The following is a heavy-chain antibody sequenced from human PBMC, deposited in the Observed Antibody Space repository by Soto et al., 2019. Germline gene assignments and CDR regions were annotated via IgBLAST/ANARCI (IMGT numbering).Heavy chain of an antibody. CDR1: GGSISSSSYY. CDR2: IYYSGST. J-gene: IGHJ6*03. V-gene: IGHV4-39*01. CDR3: ARQLGCTNGVRYRYSPYYYYYYMDV. Sequence: SETLSLTCTVSGGSISSSSYYWGWIRQPPGKGLEWIGSIYYSGSTYYNPSLKSRVTISVDTSKNQFSLRLSSVTAADTAVYYCARQLGCTNGVRYRYSPYYYYYYMDVWGKGTTVTVSS. D-gene: IGHD2-8*01.